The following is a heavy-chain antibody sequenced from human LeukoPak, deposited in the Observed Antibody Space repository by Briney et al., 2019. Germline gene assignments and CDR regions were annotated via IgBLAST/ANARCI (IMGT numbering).Heavy chain of an antibody. CDR2: IWYDGSNK. CDR1: GFTFSSYG. J-gene: IGHJ6*02. CDR3: ARDLGVYGMDV. V-gene: IGHV3-33*08. Sequence: GGSLRLSCAASGFTFSSYGMHWVRQAPGKGLEWVAVIWYDGSNKYYADSVKGRFTISRDNSKNTLYLQMNSLRAEDTAVYYCARDLGVYGMDVWGQGTTVTVSS. D-gene: IGHD3-3*01.